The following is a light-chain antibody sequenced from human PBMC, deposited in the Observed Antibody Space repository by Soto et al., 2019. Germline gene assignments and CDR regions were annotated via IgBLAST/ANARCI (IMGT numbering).Light chain of an antibody. CDR1: SSDVGGYNY. Sequence: QSALTQPRSVSGSPGQSVTISCTGTSSDVGGYNYVSWYQQHPGRAPKLMIYDVTKRPSGVPDRFSGSKSGNTASLTISGLQAEDEADYYCSSYAGTSTFVVFGGGTKVTVL. J-gene: IGLJ2*01. CDR3: SSYAGTSTFVV. V-gene: IGLV2-11*01. CDR2: DVT.